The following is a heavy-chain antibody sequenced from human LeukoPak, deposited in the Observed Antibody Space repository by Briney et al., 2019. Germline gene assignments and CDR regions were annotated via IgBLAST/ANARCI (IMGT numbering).Heavy chain of an antibody. CDR1: GASIRSSYYS. Sequence: PSETLSLTCTVSGASIRSSYYSWGWFRQPQGKGLEWIGTISYSGNTDYNPSLRSRVTISVDTSNNQFSLRLGSVTAADTAVYHCARHCCSGPAKRVFDIWGQGTMVTVSS. D-gene: IGHD2-15*01. CDR3: ARHCCSGPAKRVFDI. CDR2: ISYSGNT. J-gene: IGHJ3*02. V-gene: IGHV4-39*01.